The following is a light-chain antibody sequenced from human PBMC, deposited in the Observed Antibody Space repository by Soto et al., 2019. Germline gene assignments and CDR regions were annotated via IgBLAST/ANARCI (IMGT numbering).Light chain of an antibody. V-gene: IGLV2-18*02. CDR3: SSYTSSSTWV. CDR2: EVS. J-gene: IGLJ3*02. Sequence: QSALTQPPSVSGSPGQSVTISCTGTSSDVGSYNRVSWYQQPPGTAPKLMIYEVSNRPSGVPDRLSGSKSGNTASLTISGLQAEDEADYYCSSYTSSSTWVFGGGTKVTVL. CDR1: SSDVGSYNR.